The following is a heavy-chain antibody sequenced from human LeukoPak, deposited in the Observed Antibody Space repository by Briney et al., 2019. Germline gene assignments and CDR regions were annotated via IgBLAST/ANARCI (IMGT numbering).Heavy chain of an antibody. D-gene: IGHD3-22*01. CDR3: ARVPSYDTYEGNAFDI. CDR1: GGSFSGYC. J-gene: IGHJ3*02. CDR2: INHSGST. V-gene: IGHV4-34*01. Sequence: SENLSLTCAVYGGSFSGYCWSWIRQPPGKGLEWIGEINHSGSTNYNPSLKSRVTISVDTSKNQFSLKLSSVTAADTAVYYCARVPSYDTYEGNAFDIWGQGTMVTVSS.